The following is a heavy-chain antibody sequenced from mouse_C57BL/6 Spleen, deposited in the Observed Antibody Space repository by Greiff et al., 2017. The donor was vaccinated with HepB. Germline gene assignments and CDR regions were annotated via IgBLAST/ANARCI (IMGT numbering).Heavy chain of an antibody. CDR2: IYPRSGNT. D-gene: IGHD4-1*01. Sequence: QVQLQQSGAELARPGASVKLSCKASGYTFTSYGISWVKQRTGQGLEWIGEIYPRSGNTYYNEKFKGKATLTADKSSSTAYMELRSLTSEDSAVYFCACEWAKLGQGYWGQGTTLTVSS. V-gene: IGHV1-81*01. J-gene: IGHJ2*01. CDR1: GYTFTSYG. CDR3: ACEWAKLGQGY.